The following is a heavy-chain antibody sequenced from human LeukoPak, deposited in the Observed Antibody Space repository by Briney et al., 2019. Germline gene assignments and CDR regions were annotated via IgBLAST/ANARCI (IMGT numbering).Heavy chain of an antibody. D-gene: IGHD2-21*01. Sequence: SETLSLTCAVSGYSIISGYYWGWIRQPPGKGLEWIGSIYHSGSTYYNPSLKSRVTISVDTSKNQFSLKLSSVTAADTAVYYCARAPLGGDSLAPAEYFQHWGQGTLVTVSS. V-gene: IGHV4-38-2*01. CDR2: IYHSGST. CDR1: GYSIISGYY. J-gene: IGHJ1*01. CDR3: ARAPLGGDSLAPAEYFQH.